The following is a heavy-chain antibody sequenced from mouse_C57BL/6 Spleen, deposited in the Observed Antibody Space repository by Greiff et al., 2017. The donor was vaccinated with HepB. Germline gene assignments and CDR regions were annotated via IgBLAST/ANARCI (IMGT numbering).Heavy chain of an antibody. J-gene: IGHJ2*01. CDR2: INPNNGGT. V-gene: IGHV1-26*01. CDR3: ARSVTTVVARY. Sequence: EVQLVESGPELVKPGASVKISCKASGYTFTDYYMNWVKQSHGKSLEWIGDINPNNGGTSYNQKFKGKATLTVDKSSSTAYMELRSLTSEDSAVYYCARSVTTVVARYWGQGTTLTVSS. CDR1: GYTFTDYY. D-gene: IGHD1-1*01.